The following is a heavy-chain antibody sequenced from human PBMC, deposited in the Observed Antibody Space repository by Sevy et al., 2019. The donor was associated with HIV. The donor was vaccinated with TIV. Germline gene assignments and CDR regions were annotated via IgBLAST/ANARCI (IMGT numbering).Heavy chain of an antibody. CDR2: IKQDGSEK. D-gene: IGHD3-22*01. CDR1: GFTFSSYW. V-gene: IGHV3-7*01. CDR3: ARDLPVPSYYYDSSGYFDY. Sequence: GGSLRLSCAASGFTFSSYWMSWVRQAPGKGLEWVANIKQDGSEKYYVDSVKGRFTISRDNAKNSLYLQMNSLRAEDTVVYYCARDLPVPSYYYDSSGYFDYWGQGTLVTVSS. J-gene: IGHJ4*02.